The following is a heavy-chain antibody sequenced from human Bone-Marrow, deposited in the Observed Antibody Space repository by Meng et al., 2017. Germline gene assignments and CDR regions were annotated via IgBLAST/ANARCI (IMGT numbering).Heavy chain of an antibody. Sequence: GHLWGVGGGVGQPVSSRRLFCASSGFTFSSYAMHWVRQAPGKGLEWVAVISYDGSNKYYADSVKGRFTISRDNSKNTLYLQMDSLITEDTAVYFCATGAAAADHWGQGTLVTVSS. V-gene: IGHV3-30*07. CDR2: ISYDGSNK. J-gene: IGHJ4*02. D-gene: IGHD6-13*01. CDR1: GFTFSSYA. CDR3: ATGAAAADH.